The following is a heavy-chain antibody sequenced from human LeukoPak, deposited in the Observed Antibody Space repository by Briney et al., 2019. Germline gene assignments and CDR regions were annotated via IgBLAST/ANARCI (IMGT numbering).Heavy chain of an antibody. CDR3: AKSSTLNWNPTVDAFDI. J-gene: IGHJ3*02. V-gene: IGHV1-69*01. CDR1: GGTFSSYA. Sequence: SVKVSCTASGGTFSSYAINWVRQAPGQGLEWMGGIIPIFGTAKYAQKFQGRVTITADESTSTAYMELSSLRSEDTAVYYCAKSSTLNWNPTVDAFDIWGQGTIVTVSS. CDR2: IIPIFGTA. D-gene: IGHD1-1*01.